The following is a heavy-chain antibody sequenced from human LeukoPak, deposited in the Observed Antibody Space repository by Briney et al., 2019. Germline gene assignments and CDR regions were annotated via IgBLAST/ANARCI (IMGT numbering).Heavy chain of an antibody. J-gene: IGHJ4*02. V-gene: IGHV3-23*01. Sequence: GGSLRLSCAASGFTFSSYAMSWVRQAPGKGLEWVSGITGSGGSTYYADPVKGRFTTSRDNSKNTLSLQMNSLRAEDTAVYYCAKSRSSGSYCIDYWGQGPLVTVSS. CDR3: AKSRSSGSYCIDY. CDR1: GFTFSSYA. D-gene: IGHD3-10*01. CDR2: ITGSGGST.